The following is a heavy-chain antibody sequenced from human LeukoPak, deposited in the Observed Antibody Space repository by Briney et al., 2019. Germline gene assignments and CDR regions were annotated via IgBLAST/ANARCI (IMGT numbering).Heavy chain of an antibody. V-gene: IGHV3-72*01. D-gene: IGHD1-26*01. J-gene: IGHJ5*02. CDR1: GFILSDHY. CDR2: TRNKANSYTT. Sequence: GGSLRLSCAASGFILSDHYTDWDRQAPGKGLEWVGRTRNKANSYTTEYAASVKGRFTISRDDPKNLLYLQMNSLKSEDTAVYYCGRSGRYRPSDLWGQGTLVTVSS. CDR3: GRSGRYRPSDL.